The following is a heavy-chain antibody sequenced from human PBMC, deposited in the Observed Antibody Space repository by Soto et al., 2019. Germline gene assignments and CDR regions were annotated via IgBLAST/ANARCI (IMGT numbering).Heavy chain of an antibody. J-gene: IGHJ4*02. CDR3: AKVSQPIVVVPAAIFVYFDY. D-gene: IGHD2-2*02. Sequence: AGGSLRLSCAASGFTFSSYAMSWVRQAPGKGLEWVSAISGSGGSTYYADSVKGRFTISRDNSKNTLYLQMNSLRAEDTAVYYCAKVSQPIVVVPAAIFVYFDYWGQGTLVTVSS. CDR2: ISGSGGST. CDR1: GFTFSSYA. V-gene: IGHV3-23*01.